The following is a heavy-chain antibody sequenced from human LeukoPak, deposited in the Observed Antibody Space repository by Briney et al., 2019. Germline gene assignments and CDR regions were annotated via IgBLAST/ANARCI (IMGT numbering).Heavy chain of an antibody. CDR3: ARVFGAGYSDY. Sequence: GGSLRLSCAASGFMFSTYAMSWVRQAPGKGLEWVASIKQDGSEKYYVDSVKGRVTISRDNAKNTLYLQMNSLRAEDTAVYYCARVFGAGYSDYWGQGTLVTVSS. J-gene: IGHJ4*02. D-gene: IGHD4/OR15-4a*01. V-gene: IGHV3-7*01. CDR1: GFMFSTYA. CDR2: IKQDGSEK.